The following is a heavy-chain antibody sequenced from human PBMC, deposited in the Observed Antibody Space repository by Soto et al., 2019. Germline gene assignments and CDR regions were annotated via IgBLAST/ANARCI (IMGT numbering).Heavy chain of an antibody. Sequence: ASVKVSCKASGYTFTSYAMHWVRQAPGQRLEWMGWINAGNGNTKYSQKFQGRVTITRDTSASTAYMELSSLRSEDTAVYYCAKDTLDYSSSSPWSSGMDVWGQGTTVTVSS. CDR1: GYTFTSYA. J-gene: IGHJ6*02. D-gene: IGHD6-6*01. V-gene: IGHV1-3*01. CDR2: INAGNGNT. CDR3: AKDTLDYSSSSPWSSGMDV.